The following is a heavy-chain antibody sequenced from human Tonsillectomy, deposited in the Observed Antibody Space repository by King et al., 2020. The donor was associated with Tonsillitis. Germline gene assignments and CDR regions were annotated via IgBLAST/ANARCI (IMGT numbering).Heavy chain of an antibody. J-gene: IGHJ4*02. CDR2: INHSGIT. V-gene: IGHV4-34*01. CDR1: GGSFSDYY. D-gene: IGHD1-26*01. Sequence: VQLQQWGAGLLKASETLSLTCAVYGGSFSDYYWSWIRQPPGKGPEWIGEINHSGITNYNPSLKSRVTISVDTSKNQFSLQLSSVTAADTAVYFCASGRWELLFDYWGQGALVTVSS. CDR3: ASGRWELLFDY.